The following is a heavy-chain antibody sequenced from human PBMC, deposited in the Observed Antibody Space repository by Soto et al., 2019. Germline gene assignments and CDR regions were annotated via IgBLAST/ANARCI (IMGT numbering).Heavy chain of an antibody. V-gene: IGHV3-30*18. CDR2: ISYDGSNK. Sequence: GGSLRLSCAASGFNFRNYGMHWVRQAPGKGLEWVAVISYDGSNKYYADSVKGRFTISRDNSKNTLYLQMNSLRAEDTAVYYCAKEKPVDTAMASPFDYWGQGTLVTVSS. CDR3: AKEKPVDTAMASPFDY. D-gene: IGHD5-18*01. J-gene: IGHJ4*02. CDR1: GFNFRNYG.